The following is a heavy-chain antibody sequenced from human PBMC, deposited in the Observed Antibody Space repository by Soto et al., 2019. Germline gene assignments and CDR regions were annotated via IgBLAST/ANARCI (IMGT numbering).Heavy chain of an antibody. CDR2: IDWDDDK. V-gene: IGHV2-70*11. J-gene: IGHJ6*03. D-gene: IGHD4-17*01. Sequence: GSGPTLVNPTQTLTLTCTFSGFSLSTSGMCVSWIRQPPGKALEWLARIDWDDDKYYSTSLKTRLTISKDTSKNQVVLTMTNMDPVDTPTYYCARILTMVGSRDLYYYYMDVWGKGTTVTVSS. CDR1: GFSLSTSGMC. CDR3: ARILTMVGSRDLYYYYMDV.